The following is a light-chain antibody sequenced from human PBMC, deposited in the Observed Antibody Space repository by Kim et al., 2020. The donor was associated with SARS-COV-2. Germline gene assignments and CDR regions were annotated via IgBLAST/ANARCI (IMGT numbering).Light chain of an antibody. CDR2: KAS. J-gene: IGKJ4*01. CDR1: QSLVHSDGNTY. V-gene: IGKV2-30*02. CDR3: MQSTQWPGT. Sequence: DVVMTQSPLSLPVTLGQPASISCRCSQSLVHSDGNTYLSWFQQRPGQSPRRLIYKASNRDSGVPDRFSGSGSGTDFTLKISRVEAEDVGVYYCMQSTQWPGTFGGGTKVDI.